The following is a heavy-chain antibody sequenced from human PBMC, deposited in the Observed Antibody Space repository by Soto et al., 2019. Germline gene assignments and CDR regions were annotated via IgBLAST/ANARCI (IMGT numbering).Heavy chain of an antibody. CDR2: IYYSGST. V-gene: IGHV4-39*01. Sequence: SETLSLTCTVSGGSISSSSYYWGWIRQPPGKGLEWIGSIYYSGSTYYNPSLKSRVTISVDTSKNQFSLKLSSVTAADTAVYYCARHEQRYYYGSGSYYNPDYWGQGTLVTVSS. CDR1: GGSISSSSYY. CDR3: ARHEQRYYYGSGSYYNPDY. D-gene: IGHD3-10*01. J-gene: IGHJ4*02.